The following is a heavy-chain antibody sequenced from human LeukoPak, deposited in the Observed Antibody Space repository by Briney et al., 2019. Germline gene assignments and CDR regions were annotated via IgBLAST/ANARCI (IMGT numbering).Heavy chain of an antibody. CDR3: ASSVGATSDY. Sequence: GGSLRLSCAASGFTFSKNGMHWVRQAPGKGLEWVAVIWYDGSNKYYADSVKGRFTISRDNSKNTLYLQMNSVRAEDTAVYYCASSVGATSDYWGQGALVTVSS. CDR2: IWYDGSNK. V-gene: IGHV3-33*01. J-gene: IGHJ4*02. CDR1: GFTFSKNG. D-gene: IGHD1-26*01.